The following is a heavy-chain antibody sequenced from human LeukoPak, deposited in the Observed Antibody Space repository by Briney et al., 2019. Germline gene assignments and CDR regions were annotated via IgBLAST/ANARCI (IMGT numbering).Heavy chain of an antibody. CDR2: IRGHGDTA. J-gene: IGHJ4*02. V-gene: IGHV3-23*01. Sequence: GGSLRLPCAASGFTFSSIAMIWVRQAPGKGLEWVSTIRGHGDTAYNADSVRGRFAISRDDSKNALFLQMNSLRLEDTAICYCAKGQEVDVGVFDSWGQGTRVTVSS. D-gene: IGHD3-10*01. CDR3: AKGQEVDVGVFDS. CDR1: GFTFSSIA.